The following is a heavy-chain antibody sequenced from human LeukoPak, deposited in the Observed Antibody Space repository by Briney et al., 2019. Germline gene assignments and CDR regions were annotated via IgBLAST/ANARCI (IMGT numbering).Heavy chain of an antibody. CDR3: ERVGAATFYWYYMDV. J-gene: IGHJ6*03. CDR2: ISSSSSYI. D-gene: IGHD2-15*01. Sequence: GRSLRLSCAASGFTFSSYSMNWVRQAPGKGLEWVSSISSSSSYIYYADSVKGRFTISRDNAKNSLYLQINSLKVGDTAVYFCERVGAATFYWYYMDVWGKGTTVTVSS. V-gene: IGHV3-21*01. CDR1: GFTFSSYS.